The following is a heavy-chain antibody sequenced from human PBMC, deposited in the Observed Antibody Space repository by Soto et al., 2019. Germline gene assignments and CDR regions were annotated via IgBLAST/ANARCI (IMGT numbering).Heavy chain of an antibody. CDR3: ARGFDSGKFYAFES. D-gene: IGHD1-26*01. Sequence: QVQLQESGPGLVKPSQTLSLTCTVSGDSIMRDXXXXXXXXXXXXXXLEWIGYIYYSGTTAYNPSLKPRVTISPDTSKNQFSLNLSSVTAADTAVYYCARGFDSGKFYAFESWGRGTQVTVSS. CDR1: GDSIMRDXXX. V-gene: IGHV4-31*03. CDR2: IYYSGTT. J-gene: IGHJ4*02.